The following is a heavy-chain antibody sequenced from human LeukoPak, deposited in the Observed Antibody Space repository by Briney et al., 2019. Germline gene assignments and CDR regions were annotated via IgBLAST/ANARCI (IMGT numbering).Heavy chain of an antibody. V-gene: IGHV3-30*02. J-gene: IGHJ6*02. Sequence: PGGSLRLSCAASGFTFSSYGMHWVRQAPGKGLEWVAVIWYDGSNKYYADSVKGRFTISRDNSKNTLYLQMNSLRAEDTAVYYCAKGDYYDFWSGYWGYYYGMDVWGQGTTVTVSS. D-gene: IGHD3-3*01. CDR3: AKGDYYDFWSGYWGYYYGMDV. CDR2: IWYDGSNK. CDR1: GFTFSSYG.